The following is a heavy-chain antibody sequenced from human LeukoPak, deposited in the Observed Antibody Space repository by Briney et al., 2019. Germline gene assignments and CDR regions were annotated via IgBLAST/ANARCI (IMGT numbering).Heavy chain of an antibody. CDR3: ARGAVTGTWPGTFDI. Sequence: GDSLRLSCAVSGFTFSSYWMIWFRQAPGKGLEWVAHINQDGSVKNYVDSVKGRFTISRDNANNFLYLQMNSLRAEDTAVYYCARGAVTGTWPGTFDIWGQGTMVTVSS. J-gene: IGHJ3*02. CDR2: INQDGSVK. V-gene: IGHV3-7*01. CDR1: GFTFSSYW. D-gene: IGHD6-19*01.